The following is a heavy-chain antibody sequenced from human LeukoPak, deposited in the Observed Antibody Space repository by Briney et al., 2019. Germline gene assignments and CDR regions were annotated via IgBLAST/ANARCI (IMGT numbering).Heavy chain of an antibody. J-gene: IGHJ3*02. CDR1: GGSISSYY. Sequence: SETLSLTCTVSGGSISSYYWSWIRQPAGKGLEWIGRIYTSGGTNYNPSLKSRVTMSVDTSKNQFSLKLSSVTAADTAVYYCARSHTYYDILTGYCDAFDIWGQGTMVTVSS. CDR3: ARSHTYYDILTGYCDAFDI. V-gene: IGHV4-4*07. CDR2: IYTSGGT. D-gene: IGHD3-9*01.